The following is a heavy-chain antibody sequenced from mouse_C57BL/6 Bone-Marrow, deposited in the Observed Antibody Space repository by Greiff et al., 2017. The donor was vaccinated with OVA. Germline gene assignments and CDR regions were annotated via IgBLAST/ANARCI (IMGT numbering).Heavy chain of an antibody. V-gene: IGHV2-6*01. CDR1: GFSLTSYG. CDR3: ASDIRRCAY. Sequence: QVQLKESGPGLVAPSQSLSITCTVSGFSLTSYGVDWVRQSPGKGLAWLGVIWGVGSTNYNSALKSRLSISKDNSKSQVFLKKNRLQTDETAMYYCASDIRRCAYWGQGTLVTVSA. J-gene: IGHJ3*01. CDR2: IWGVGST.